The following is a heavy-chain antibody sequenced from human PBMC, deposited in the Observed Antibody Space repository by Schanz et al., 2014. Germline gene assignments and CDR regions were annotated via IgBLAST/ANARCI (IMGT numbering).Heavy chain of an antibody. J-gene: IGHJ4*02. CDR2: IWNNGVTK. CDR3: AREQIMAAAGLVDY. V-gene: IGHV3-33*01. CDR1: GFSLNTYG. Sequence: QAQLMESGGGVVQPGTSLILSCSVSGFSLNTYGIHWFRQPAGKGLEWVAVIWNNGVTKYYADSVRGRFTVSRDSGQNSLYLQMNSLRAEDTAVYYCAREQIMAAAGLVDYWGRGTLVTVSS. D-gene: IGHD6-13*01.